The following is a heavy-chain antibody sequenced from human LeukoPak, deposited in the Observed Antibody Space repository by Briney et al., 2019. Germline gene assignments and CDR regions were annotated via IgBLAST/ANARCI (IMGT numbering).Heavy chain of an antibody. Sequence: KAPEAPSLTRAVHGGSFSGYYWSWIPHPPGKGLGWSGEINHSGSTNYNPSLKSRVTRSVDTSKIQFSLKLSSVTAADTTVYYCARELMYYDFWSGYYHPYYFDYWGQGTLVTVSS. CDR3: ARELMYYDFWSGYYHPYYFDY. V-gene: IGHV4-34*01. CDR2: INHSGST. D-gene: IGHD3-3*01. CDR1: GGSFSGYY. J-gene: IGHJ4*02.